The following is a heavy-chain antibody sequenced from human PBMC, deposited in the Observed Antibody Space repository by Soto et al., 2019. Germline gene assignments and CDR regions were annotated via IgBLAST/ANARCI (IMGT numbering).Heavy chain of an antibody. CDR1: GFTFSSYA. Sequence: EVQLVESGGGLVKPGGSLRLSCAASGFTFSSYAMNWVRQAPGKGLEWVSSISSGSSYIYSADSVKGRFTISRDNAKNSLYLQMNSLRAEDTAVYYRARSLTAVTPADYWGQGTLVTVSS. CDR2: ISSGSSYI. D-gene: IGHD4-17*01. J-gene: IGHJ4*02. V-gene: IGHV3-21*01. CDR3: ARSLTAVTPADY.